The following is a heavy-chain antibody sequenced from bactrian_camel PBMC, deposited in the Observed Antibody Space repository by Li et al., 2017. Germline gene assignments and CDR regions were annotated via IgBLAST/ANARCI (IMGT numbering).Heavy chain of an antibody. CDR3: TRDLGWSTFEY. J-gene: IGHJ4*01. CDR1: GFTFDHYR. V-gene: IGHV3S1*01. Sequence: QLVESGGGLVQPGGSLRLSCAASGFTFDHYRMVWVRQAPGNGLEWVSAISNDVSYYSTDGTYYADSVKGRFTISRDNAKSTVYLQLNSLQSEDMAMYYCTRDLGWSTFEYWGQGTQVTVS. CDR2: ISNDVSYYSTDGT. D-gene: IGHD6*01.